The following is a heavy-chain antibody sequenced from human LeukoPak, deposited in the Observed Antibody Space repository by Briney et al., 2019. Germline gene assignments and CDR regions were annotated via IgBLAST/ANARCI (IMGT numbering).Heavy chain of an antibody. V-gene: IGHV5-51*01. J-gene: IGHJ4*02. Sequence: GESLKISCKGSGYSFTSYWIGWVRQMPGKGLEWMGIIYPSDSDTRYSPSFQGRVTISADKSISTAYLQWSSLKASDTAMYYCARHRITVTTYSQFDYWGEGTLVTVSS. CDR3: ARHRITVTTYSQFDY. D-gene: IGHD4-17*01. CDR2: IYPSDSDT. CDR1: GYSFTSYW.